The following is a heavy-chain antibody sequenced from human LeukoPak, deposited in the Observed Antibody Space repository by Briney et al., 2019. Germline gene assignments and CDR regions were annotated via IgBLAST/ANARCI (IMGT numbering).Heavy chain of an antibody. CDR2: IYSGGST. J-gene: IGHJ4*02. CDR1: GFTFSSYA. CDR3: ARMKRGWYDY. V-gene: IGHV3-66*01. D-gene: IGHD6-19*01. Sequence: GGSLRLSCAASGFTFSSYAMSWVRQPPGKGLEWVSVIYSGGSTYYADSVKGRFTISRGNSKNTLYLQMNSLRAEDTAVYYCARMKRGWYDYWGQGTLVTVSS.